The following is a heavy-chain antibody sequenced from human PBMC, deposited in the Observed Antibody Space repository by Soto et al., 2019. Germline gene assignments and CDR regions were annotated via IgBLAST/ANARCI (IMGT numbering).Heavy chain of an antibody. CDR2: ISPISST. V-gene: IGHV1-46*01. D-gene: IGHD1-26*01. Sequence: QVELVQSGAEVKKPGASVKVSCKASGYSFTSSSMHWVRQAPGQGLEWVGIISPISSTTSAQKFXGXXXMXXDTPTSTVYVELTSLRSDDTAMYCCAGVGRDAMVGAAHAGYWGQGTLVNVSS. J-gene: IGHJ4*02. CDR1: GYSFTSSS. CDR3: AGVGRDAMVGAAHAGY.